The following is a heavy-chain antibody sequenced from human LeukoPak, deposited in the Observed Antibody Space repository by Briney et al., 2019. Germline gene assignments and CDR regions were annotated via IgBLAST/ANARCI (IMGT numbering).Heavy chain of an antibody. CDR1: GFTFSSYE. V-gene: IGHV3-48*03. CDR3: AYYYGSGSSL. Sequence: GGSLRLSCVASGFTFSSYELNWVRQAPGKGLEWVSYISSSGRTIYYADSVKGRFTISRDNAKNSLYLQMNGLRAEDTAVYYCAYYYGSGSSLWGQGTLVTVSS. D-gene: IGHD3-10*01. CDR2: ISSSGRTI. J-gene: IGHJ4*02.